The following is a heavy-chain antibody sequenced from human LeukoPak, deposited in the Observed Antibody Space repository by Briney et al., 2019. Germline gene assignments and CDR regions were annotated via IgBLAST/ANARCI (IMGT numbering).Heavy chain of an antibody. D-gene: IGHD7-27*01. CDR2: ITTSDGNT. CDR1: GFTFSNYW. Sequence: PGGSLRPSCAASGFTFSNYWMHWVRQAPGKGLEWVSTITTSDGNTYYADSVKGRFTVSRDNSKNTLFLQMNSLRAEDTAVYYCAKDGGLWVSAHWGDSWGRGTLVTVSS. V-gene: IGHV3-23*01. J-gene: IGHJ4*02. CDR3: AKDGGLWVSAHWGDS.